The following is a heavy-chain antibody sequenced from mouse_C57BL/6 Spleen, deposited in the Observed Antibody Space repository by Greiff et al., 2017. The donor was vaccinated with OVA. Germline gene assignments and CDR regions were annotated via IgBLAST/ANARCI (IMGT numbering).Heavy chain of an antibody. CDR3: ARSVTTWAMDY. J-gene: IGHJ4*01. CDR2: ISYDGSN. Sequence: VQLKESGPGLVKPSQSLSLTCSVTGYSITSGYYWNWIRQFPGNKLEWMGYISYDGSNNYNPSLKNRISITRDTSKNQFFLKLNSVTTEDTATYYCARSVTTWAMDYWGQGTSVTVSS. CDR1: GYSITSGYY. V-gene: IGHV3-6*01. D-gene: IGHD1-1*01.